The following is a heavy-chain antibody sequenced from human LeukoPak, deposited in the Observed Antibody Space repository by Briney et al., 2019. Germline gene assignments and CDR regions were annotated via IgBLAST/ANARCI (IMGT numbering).Heavy chain of an antibody. CDR1: GFTFSNYN. Sequence: PGGSLRLSCAASGFTFSNYNMNWVRQAPGKGLEWVSSISSSSRYISYADSAKGRFTISRDNAKNSLYLQMNSPRAEDTAVYYCARPDCTDGICYYDFYMDVWGKGTTVTVSS. CDR2: ISSSSRYI. J-gene: IGHJ6*03. CDR3: ARPDCTDGICYYDFYMDV. V-gene: IGHV3-21*01. D-gene: IGHD2-8*01.